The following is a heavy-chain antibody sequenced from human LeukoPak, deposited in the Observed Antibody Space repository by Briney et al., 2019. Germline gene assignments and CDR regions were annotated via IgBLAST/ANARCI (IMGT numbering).Heavy chain of an antibody. Sequence: SETPSLTCTVSGGSISSYYWSWIRQPPGKGLEWIGYIYTSGSTNYNPSLKSRVTISVDTSKNQFSLKLSSVTAADTAVYYCARAGGRGVRDGYNLDYWGQGTLVTVSS. CDR1: GGSISSYY. D-gene: IGHD5-24*01. V-gene: IGHV4-4*09. CDR2: IYTSGST. J-gene: IGHJ4*02. CDR3: ARAGGRGVRDGYNLDY.